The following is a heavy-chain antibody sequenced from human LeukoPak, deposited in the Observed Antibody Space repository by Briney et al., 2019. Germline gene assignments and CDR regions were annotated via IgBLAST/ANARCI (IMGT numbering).Heavy chain of an antibody. CDR2: IYYSGST. CDR1: GVSISSNNYY. V-gene: IGHV4-39*02. J-gene: IGHJ4*02. D-gene: IGHD6-13*01. Sequence: SETLSLTCTVSGVSISSNNYYWVWIRQPPGTGLEWIGSIYYSGSTYYNPSLKSRVTISADTSKNHFSLKLSSVTAADTAVYYCARSYSSSWVDYWGQGTLVTVSS. CDR3: ARSYSSSWVDY.